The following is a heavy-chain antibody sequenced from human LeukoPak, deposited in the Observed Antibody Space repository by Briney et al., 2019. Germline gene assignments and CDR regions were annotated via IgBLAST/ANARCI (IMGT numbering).Heavy chain of an antibody. Sequence: ASEMVSCKASGYTFTNYGISWVRPAPGQGLEGMAWISANNGETRYAQNLQGRVTMTTDTSTSTAYMEPRSLRSDDTAVYYCARGVVDPPHAFDIWGQGTMVTVSS. J-gene: IGHJ3*02. CDR2: ISANNGET. D-gene: IGHD2-2*01. V-gene: IGHV1-18*04. CDR1: GYTFTNYG. CDR3: ARGVVDPPHAFDI.